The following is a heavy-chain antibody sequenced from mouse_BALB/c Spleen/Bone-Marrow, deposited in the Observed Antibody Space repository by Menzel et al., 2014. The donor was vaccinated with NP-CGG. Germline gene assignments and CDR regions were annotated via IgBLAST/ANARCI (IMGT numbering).Heavy chain of an antibody. CDR1: DYAFTRYN. Sequence: EVKLQESGPELAKPGASVKVSCKASDYAFTRYNIYWVKQSHGKSLEWIGYIDPYSGGTNYNQKFKGKATLTVDKSSSTAYIHLNSLSSEDSAVYYCARELSRAMVLWGQGPSVTLSS. CDR3: ARELSRAMVL. D-gene: IGHD1-1*01. CDR2: IDPYSGGT. J-gene: IGHJ4*01. V-gene: IGHV1S135*01.